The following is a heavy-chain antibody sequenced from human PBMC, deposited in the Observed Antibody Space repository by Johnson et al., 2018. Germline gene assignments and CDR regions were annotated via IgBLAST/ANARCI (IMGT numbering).Heavy chain of an antibody. CDR2: IWYDGSNK. CDR1: GFTFSSYG. CDR3: ARLECSGGSCYGGDAFDI. J-gene: IGHJ3*02. Sequence: QVQLVQSGGGVVQPGRSLRLSCAASGFTFSSYGMHWVRQAPGKGLEWVAVIWYDGSNKYYADSVKGRFTISRDNAKNSLYLQMNSLRDEDTAVYYCARLECSGGSCYGGDAFDIWGQGTMVTVSS. V-gene: IGHV3-33*01. D-gene: IGHD2-15*01.